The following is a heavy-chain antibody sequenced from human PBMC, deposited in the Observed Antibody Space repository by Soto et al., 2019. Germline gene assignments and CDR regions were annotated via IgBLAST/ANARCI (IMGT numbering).Heavy chain of an antibody. CDR2: ISSSSSYI. J-gene: IGHJ4*02. Sequence: VSLRLSCAASGFTFSSYSMNWVRQAPGKGLEWVSSISSSSSYIYYADSVKGRFTISRDNAKNSLYLQMNSLRAEDTAVYYCARVPRGETGDYWGQGTLVTVSS. D-gene: IGHD3-10*01. CDR3: ARVPRGETGDY. V-gene: IGHV3-21*01. CDR1: GFTFSSYS.